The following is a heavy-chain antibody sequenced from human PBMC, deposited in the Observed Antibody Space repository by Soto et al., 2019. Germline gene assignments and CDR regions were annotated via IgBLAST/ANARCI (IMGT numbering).Heavy chain of an antibody. Sequence: PSETLSLTCTVSGGSISSYYWSWIRQPPGKGLEWIGYIYYSGSTNYNPSLKSRVTISVDTSKNQFSLKLSSVTAAGTAVYYCARRRSYGDSDYWGQGTLVTVSS. V-gene: IGHV4-59*08. CDR2: IYYSGST. CDR1: GGSISSYY. D-gene: IGHD4-17*01. CDR3: ARRRSYGDSDY. J-gene: IGHJ4*02.